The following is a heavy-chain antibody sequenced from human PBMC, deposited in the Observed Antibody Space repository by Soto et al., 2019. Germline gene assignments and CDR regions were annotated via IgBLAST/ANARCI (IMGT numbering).Heavy chain of an antibody. CDR3: AREGRDIVVVPAAIIGNYNYYYYGMDV. D-gene: IGHD2-2*02. CDR1: GGAISSSNW. J-gene: IGHJ6*02. V-gene: IGHV4-4*02. Sequence: SETLSRTCAVSGGAISSSNWWRWVRQPPAKGLEWIGEGYQSGRNSYKRSLKSRATRSGDKSNNQFYLTLSSVNAAVAAVDHCAREGRDIVVVPAAIIGNYNYYYYGMDVWGQGPTVTASS. CDR2: GYQSGRN.